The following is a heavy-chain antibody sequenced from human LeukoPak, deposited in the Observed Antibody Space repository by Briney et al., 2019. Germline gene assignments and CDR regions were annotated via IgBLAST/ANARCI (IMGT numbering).Heavy chain of an antibody. CDR3: ARVRLWFGDHLDDY. CDR1: GGSISSYY. J-gene: IGHJ4*02. Sequence: SETLSRTCTVSGGSISSYYLSWIRQPPGKGLEWIGYIYYSGSTNYNPSLKSRVTMSLDTSKNQFSLRLTSVTAADTAVYYCARVRLWFGDHLDDYWGQGTLVTVSS. D-gene: IGHD3-10*01. V-gene: IGHV4-59*08. CDR2: IYYSGST.